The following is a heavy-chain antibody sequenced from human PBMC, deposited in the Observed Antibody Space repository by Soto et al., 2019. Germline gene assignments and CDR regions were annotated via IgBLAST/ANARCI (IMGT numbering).Heavy chain of an antibody. D-gene: IGHD6-19*01. Sequence: GGSLRLSCAASGFTFSSYGMHWVRQAPGKGLEWVAVISYDGSNKYYADSVKGRFTISRDNSKNTLYLQMNSLRAEDTAVYYCVRWGKKLSSGEALYFDYWGQGTLVTVSS. CDR1: GFTFSSYG. V-gene: IGHV3-30*03. CDR2: ISYDGSNK. CDR3: VRWGKKLSSGEALYFDY. J-gene: IGHJ4*02.